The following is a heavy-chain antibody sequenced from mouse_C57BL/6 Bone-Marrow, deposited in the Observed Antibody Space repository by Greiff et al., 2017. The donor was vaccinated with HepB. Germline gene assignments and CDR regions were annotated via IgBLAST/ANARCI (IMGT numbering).Heavy chain of an antibody. J-gene: IGHJ4*01. V-gene: IGHV7-3*01. CDR3: ARGDYYGSSPYAMDY. CDR2: IRNKANGYTT. Sequence: EVKVVESGGGLVQPGGSLSLSCAASGFTFTDYYMSWVRQPPGKALEWLGFIRNKANGYTTEYSASVKGRFTISRDNSQSILYLQMNALRAEDSATYYCARGDYYGSSPYAMDYWGQGTSGTVSS. D-gene: IGHD1-1*01. CDR1: GFTFTDYY.